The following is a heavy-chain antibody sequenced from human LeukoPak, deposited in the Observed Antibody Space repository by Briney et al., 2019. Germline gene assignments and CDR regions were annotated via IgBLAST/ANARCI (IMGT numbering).Heavy chain of an antibody. D-gene: IGHD2-8*01. CDR2: INQDESQK. J-gene: IGHJ4*02. Sequence: GGPLRLSCAASGFTFRTYWMSWVRQAPGKGLEWVASINQDESQKRYVDSVQGRFTISRDNTKNSLFLQMNSLRAEDTAVYYCARLKDDVTKLDYWGQGTLVTVSS. CDR3: ARLKDDVTKLDY. V-gene: IGHV3-7*01. CDR1: GFTFRTYW.